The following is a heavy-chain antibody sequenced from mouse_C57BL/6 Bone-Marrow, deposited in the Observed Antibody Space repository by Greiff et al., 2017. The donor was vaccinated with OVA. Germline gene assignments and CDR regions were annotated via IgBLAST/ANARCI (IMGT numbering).Heavy chain of an antibody. CDR2: ISSGSSTI. J-gene: IGHJ1*03. V-gene: IGHV5-17*01. CDR3: GDGNSYWDLDV. Sequence: EVQLVESGGGLVKPGGSLKLSCAASGFTFSDYGMQWVRQAPEKGLEWVAYISSGSSTIYYADTVKGRFTISRDNAKNTLFLQMTSLRSEDTAMYYCGDGNSYWDLDVGGTGTTVTVSS. D-gene: IGHD2-1*01. CDR1: GFTFSDYG.